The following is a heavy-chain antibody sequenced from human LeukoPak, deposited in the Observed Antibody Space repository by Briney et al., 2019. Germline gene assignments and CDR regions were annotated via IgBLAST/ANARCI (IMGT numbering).Heavy chain of an antibody. CDR2: TYYRSKLNT. CDR3: ANFGAPGIGDY. Sequence: SQTLSLTCAISGVIVSSKSAAWNWSRQSRSRGLEWLERTYYRSKLNTDYAVSVRSRITIKADTSKNQFSLQLNSVIPEDTAVYYCANFGAPGIGDYWGQGTLVTVSS. J-gene: IGHJ4*02. CDR1: GVIVSSKSAA. V-gene: IGHV6-1*01. D-gene: IGHD3-3*01.